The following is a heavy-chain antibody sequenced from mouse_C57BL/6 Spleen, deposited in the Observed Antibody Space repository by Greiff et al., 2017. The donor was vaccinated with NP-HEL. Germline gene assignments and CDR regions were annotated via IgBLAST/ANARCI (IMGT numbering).Heavy chain of an antibody. Sequence: VQLQESGPELVKPGASVKISCKASGYAFSSSWMNWVKQRPGKGLEWIGRIYPGDGDTNYNGKFKGKATLTADKSSSTAYMQLSSLTSEDSAVYFCARRTGVWGTGTTVTVSS. J-gene: IGHJ1*03. CDR2: IYPGDGDT. V-gene: IGHV1-82*01. CDR3: ARRTGV. CDR1: GYAFSSSW.